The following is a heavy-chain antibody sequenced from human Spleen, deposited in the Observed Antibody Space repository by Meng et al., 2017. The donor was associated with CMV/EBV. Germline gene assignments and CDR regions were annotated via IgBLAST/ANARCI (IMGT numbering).Heavy chain of an antibody. CDR2: IYSGSSST. J-gene: IGHJ4*02. CDR3: AKFGAHSSSSNFDY. CDR1: GFHFSSYA. V-gene: IGHV3-23*03. D-gene: IGHD6-6*01. Sequence: SGFHFSSYAMSWVRQAPGKGLEWVSVIYSGSSSTYYADSVKGRFTISRDNSKNTLYLQMNSLRAEDTAVYYCAKFGAHSSSSNFDYWGQGTLVTVSS.